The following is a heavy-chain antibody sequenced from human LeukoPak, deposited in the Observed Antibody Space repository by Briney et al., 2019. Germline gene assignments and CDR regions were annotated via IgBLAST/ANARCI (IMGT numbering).Heavy chain of an antibody. CDR1: GGSISSYY. V-gene: IGHV4-59*01. CDR2: IYYSGST. Sequence: SETLSPTCTVSGGSISSYYWSWIRQPPGKGLEWIGYIYYSGSTNYNPSLKSRVTISVDTSKNQFSLKLSSVTAADTAVYYCARDGYSYISPWGQGTLVTVSS. D-gene: IGHD5-18*01. J-gene: IGHJ5*02. CDR3: ARDGYSYISP.